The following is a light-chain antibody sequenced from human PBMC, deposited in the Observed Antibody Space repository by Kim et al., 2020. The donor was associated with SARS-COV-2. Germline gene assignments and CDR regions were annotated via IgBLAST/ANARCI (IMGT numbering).Light chain of an antibody. Sequence: EIVLTQSPATLSLSPGERATLSCRASQSVSSYLVWYQQKPGQAPRLLIYDASNRATGITARFSGSRSGTDFTLTISSLEPEDFAVYYCQQRSSWPPYTFGQGTKLEI. CDR1: QSVSSY. V-gene: IGKV3-11*01. CDR2: DAS. CDR3: QQRSSWPPYT. J-gene: IGKJ2*01.